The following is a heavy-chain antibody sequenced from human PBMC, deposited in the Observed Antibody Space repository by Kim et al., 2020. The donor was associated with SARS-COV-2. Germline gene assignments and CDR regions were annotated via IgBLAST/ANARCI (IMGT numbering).Heavy chain of an antibody. CDR3: AKDVCWFDP. Sequence: GGSLRLSCAASGFTFSSYGMHWVRQAPGKGLEWVAVISYDGSNKYYADSVKGRFTISRDNSKNTLYLQMNSLRAEDTAVYYCAKDVCWFDPWGQGTLVTVSS. J-gene: IGHJ5*02. CDR2: ISYDGSNK. V-gene: IGHV3-30*18. CDR1: GFTFSSYG. D-gene: IGHD2-8*01.